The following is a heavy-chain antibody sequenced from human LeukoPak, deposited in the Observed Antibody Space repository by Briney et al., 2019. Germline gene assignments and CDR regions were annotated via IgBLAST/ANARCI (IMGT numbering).Heavy chain of an antibody. CDR2: IIPIFGTA. D-gene: IGHD3-10*01. Sequence: SVKVSCKASGYTFTSYGISWVRQAPGQGLEWMGGIIPIFGTANYAQKFQGRVTITADESTSTAYMELSSLRSEDTAVYYCARLRLLWFGELLYYYYYGMDVWGKGTTVTVSS. CDR3: ARLRLLWFGELLYYYYYGMDV. CDR1: GYTFTSYG. V-gene: IGHV1-69*13. J-gene: IGHJ6*04.